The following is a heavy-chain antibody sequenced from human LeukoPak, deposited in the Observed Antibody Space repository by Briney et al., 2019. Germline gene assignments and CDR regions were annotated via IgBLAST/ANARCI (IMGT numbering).Heavy chain of an antibody. CDR1: GGSFSGYY. Sequence: RPSETLSLTCAVYGGSFSGYYWSWIRQPPGKGLEWIGEINHSGSTNYNPSLKSRVTISVDTSKNQFSLKLSSVTAADTAVYYCARDMVGDYYGSGSYVPLDYYYYLDVWGKGTTVTISS. J-gene: IGHJ6*03. CDR3: ARDMVGDYYGSGSYVPLDYYYYLDV. V-gene: IGHV4-34*01. D-gene: IGHD3-10*01. CDR2: INHSGST.